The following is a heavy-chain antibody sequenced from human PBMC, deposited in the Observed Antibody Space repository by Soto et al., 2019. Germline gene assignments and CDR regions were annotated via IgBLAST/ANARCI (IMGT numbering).Heavy chain of an antibody. Sequence: VQLVESGGGLVKPGGSLRLTCAASGFSISDHYMSWIRQAPGKGLEWVSAISGSGGTTYTYYADSVKGRFTISRDNSQNTLYLHMNSLRAEDTAVYYCAKGRDYGGNYRDYWGQGTLVTVSS. CDR1: GFSISDHY. CDR2: ISGSGGTTYT. V-gene: IGHV3-23*04. J-gene: IGHJ4*02. D-gene: IGHD4-17*01. CDR3: AKGRDYGGNYRDY.